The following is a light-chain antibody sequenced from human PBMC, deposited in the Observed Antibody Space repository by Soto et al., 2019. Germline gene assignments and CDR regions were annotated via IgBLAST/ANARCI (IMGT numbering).Light chain of an antibody. V-gene: IGLV2-8*01. Sequence: QSVLTQPPSASGSPGQSVTFSCTGTSSDVGGYNYVSWYQQHPGKAPKLMIYEVSKRPSGVPDRFSGSKSGNAASLTVSGLQAEDEADYYCSSYPGSNTYVFGTGTKVTV. CDR3: SSYPGSNTYV. CDR1: SSDVGGYNY. CDR2: EVS. J-gene: IGLJ1*01.